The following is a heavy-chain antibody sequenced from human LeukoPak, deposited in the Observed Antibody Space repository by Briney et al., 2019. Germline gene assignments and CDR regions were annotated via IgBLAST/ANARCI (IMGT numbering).Heavy chain of an antibody. CDR2: ISNTGDFI. J-gene: IGHJ2*01. CDR3: ARASDYGGNSDGWYFDL. V-gene: IGHV3-48*01. CDR1: GFIFTDYW. D-gene: IGHD4-23*01. Sequence: QAGGSLRLSCAASGFIFTDYWMHWVRQPPGKGLEWVSYISNTGDFIAYADSVKGRFTISRDNSKNTLYLQMNSLRAEDTAVYYCARASDYGGNSDGWYFDLWGRGTLVTVSS.